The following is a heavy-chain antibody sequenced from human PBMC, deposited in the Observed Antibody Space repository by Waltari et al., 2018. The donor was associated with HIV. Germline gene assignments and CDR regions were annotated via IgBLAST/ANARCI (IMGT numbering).Heavy chain of an antibody. J-gene: IGHJ3*02. D-gene: IGHD2-2*01. CDR3: ARASSPRYGFDI. Sequence: QVHLQESGPGLVTPSGTLSLTCAVSGGSISSSNWWSWVRQPPGKGLEWIGEIYHSGSTNYNPSLKSRVTISEDKSKNQFSLKLSSVTAADTAVYYCARASSPRYGFDIWGQGTMVTVSS. CDR2: IYHSGST. V-gene: IGHV4-4*02. CDR1: GGSISSSNW.